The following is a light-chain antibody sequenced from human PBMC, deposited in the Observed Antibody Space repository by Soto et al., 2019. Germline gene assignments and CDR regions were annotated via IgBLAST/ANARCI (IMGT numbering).Light chain of an antibody. Sequence: QSVLTQPASVSGSPGQSITISCTGTSSDVGGYNYVSWYQQHPGNAPRLMIYEVSNRPSGVSNRFSGSKSGNTASLTISGLQAEDEADYNCSSDTRTSTLFGGGTKLTVL. CDR1: SSDVGGYNY. V-gene: IGLV2-14*01. J-gene: IGLJ2*01. CDR2: EVS. CDR3: SSDTRTSTL.